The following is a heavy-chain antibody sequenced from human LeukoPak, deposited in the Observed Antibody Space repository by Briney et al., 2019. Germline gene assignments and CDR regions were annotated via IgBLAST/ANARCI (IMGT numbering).Heavy chain of an antibody. V-gene: IGHV4-39*07. J-gene: IGHJ4*02. CDR2: IYYSGST. D-gene: IGHD4-23*01. CDR1: GGSISSSTYY. Sequence: PSETLSLTCTVSGGSISSSTYYWGWIRQPPGEGLEWIGSIYYSGSTYYNPSLKSRVTISVDTSKNQFSLKLTSVTAADTTVYYCARRRGGNNYYFDYWGKGTLVTVSS. CDR3: ARRRGGNNYYFDY.